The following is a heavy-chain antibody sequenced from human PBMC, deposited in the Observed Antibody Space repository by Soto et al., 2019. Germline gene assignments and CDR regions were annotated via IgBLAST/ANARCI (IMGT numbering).Heavy chain of an antibody. V-gene: IGHV1-69*02. J-gene: IGHJ4*02. Sequence: QVQLVQSGAEVKKPGSSVKVSCKASGGTFSSYTISWVRQAPGQGLEWMGRIIPILGIANYAQKFQGRVTITADQPTRTAYMELSSLRSEDTAVYYCARGHSGYDPFDYWGQGTLVTVSS. CDR3: ARGHSGYDPFDY. CDR2: IIPILGIA. CDR1: GGTFSSYT. D-gene: IGHD5-12*01.